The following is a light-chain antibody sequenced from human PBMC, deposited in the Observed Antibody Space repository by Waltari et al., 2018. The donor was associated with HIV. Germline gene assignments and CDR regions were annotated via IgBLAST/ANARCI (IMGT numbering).Light chain of an antibody. CDR2: GAS. Sequence: EIVFTQSPGTLSLSPGERATLSCRASQSVSSSYLDWYQQKPGQAPRLLIYGASSRATGIPDRFSGSGSGTDFTLTISRLEPEDFAVYYCQQYGSSPWTFGQGTKVGIK. J-gene: IGKJ1*01. CDR1: QSVSSSY. CDR3: QQYGSSPWT. V-gene: IGKV3-20*01.